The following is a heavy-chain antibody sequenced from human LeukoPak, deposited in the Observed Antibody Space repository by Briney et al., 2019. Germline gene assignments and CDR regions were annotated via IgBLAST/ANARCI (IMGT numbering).Heavy chain of an antibody. Sequence: GGSLRLSCAASGFTVSSNYMSWVRQAPGKGLEWVANIKQDGSEKYYVDSVKGRFTISRDNAKNSLYLQMNSLRAEDTAVYYCARDWRHDYGDLYYYYGMDVWGQGTTVTVSS. D-gene: IGHD4-17*01. CDR2: IKQDGSEK. J-gene: IGHJ6*02. CDR3: ARDWRHDYGDLYYYYGMDV. CDR1: GFTVSSNY. V-gene: IGHV3-7*01.